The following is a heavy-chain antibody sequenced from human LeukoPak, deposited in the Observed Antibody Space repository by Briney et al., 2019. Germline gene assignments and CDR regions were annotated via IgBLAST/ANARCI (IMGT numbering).Heavy chain of an antibody. Sequence: PSETLSLTCAVYGGSFSGYYWSWIRQPPGQGLEWIGEINHSGSTKYNPSLKRRVTISIDTSKNQFSQKVSSVTAADTAVYYCARGQKYYYDSSGYGPNDYWGQGTLVTASS. CDR1: GGSFSGYY. CDR3: ARGQKYYYDSSGYGPNDY. CDR2: INHSGST. D-gene: IGHD3-22*01. V-gene: IGHV4-34*01. J-gene: IGHJ4*02.